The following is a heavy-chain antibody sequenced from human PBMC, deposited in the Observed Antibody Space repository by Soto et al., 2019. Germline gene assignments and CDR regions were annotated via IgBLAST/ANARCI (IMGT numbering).Heavy chain of an antibody. CDR2: TDEYGSTI. V-gene: IGHV3-74*01. D-gene: IGHD3-16*01. Sequence: GGSLRLSCAASGFTFSSYWMHWVRQVPGKGLVWVARTDEYGSTINYADSVKGRFTISRDNAKNTLYLEMNSLRGEDTARYYCTRDIGGRGAFWGQGSLVTVSS. J-gene: IGHJ4*02. CDR3: TRDIGGRGAF. CDR1: GFTFSSYW.